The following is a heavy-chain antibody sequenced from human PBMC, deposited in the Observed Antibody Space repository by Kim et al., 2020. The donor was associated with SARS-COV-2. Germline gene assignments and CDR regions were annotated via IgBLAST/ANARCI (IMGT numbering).Heavy chain of an antibody. CDR2: IYSGGST. V-gene: IGHV3-66*02. CDR1: GFTVSSNY. J-gene: IGHJ6*02. D-gene: IGHD1-26*01. CDR3: ARDAWWELSPTLYYYYGMDV. Sequence: GGSLRLSCAASGFTVSSNYMSWVRQAPGKGLEWVSVIYSGGSTYYADSVKGRFTISRDNSKNTLYLQMNSLRAEDTAVYYCARDAWWELSPTLYYYYGMDVWGQGTTVTVSS.